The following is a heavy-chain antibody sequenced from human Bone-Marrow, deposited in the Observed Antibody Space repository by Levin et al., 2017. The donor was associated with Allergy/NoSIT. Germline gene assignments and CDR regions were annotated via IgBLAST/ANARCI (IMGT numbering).Heavy chain of an antibody. J-gene: IGHJ4*02. CDR1: GGSISSSSYY. D-gene: IGHD3-10*01. CDR3: ARDDRRITMVRGVPDY. V-gene: IGHV4-39*07. CDR2: IYYSGST. Sequence: SETLSLTCTVSGGSISSSSYYWGWIRQPPGKGLEWIGSIYYSGSTYYNPSLKSRVTISVDTSKNQFSLKLSSVTAADTAVYYCARDDRRITMVRGVPDYWGQGTLVTVSS.